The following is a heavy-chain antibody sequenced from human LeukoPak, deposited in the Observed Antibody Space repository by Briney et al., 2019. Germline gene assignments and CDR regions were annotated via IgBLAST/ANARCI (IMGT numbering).Heavy chain of an antibody. V-gene: IGHV1-69*13. CDR3: ARYCSSTSCYYYYGMDV. CDR1: GDTFSSYA. Sequence: ASVKVSCKASGDTFSSYAISWVRQAPGQGLEWMGGIIPIFGTANYAQKFQGRVTITADESTSTAYMELSSLRSEDTAVYYCARYCSSTSCYYYYGMDVWGQGTTVTVSS. CDR2: IIPIFGTA. D-gene: IGHD2-2*01. J-gene: IGHJ6*02.